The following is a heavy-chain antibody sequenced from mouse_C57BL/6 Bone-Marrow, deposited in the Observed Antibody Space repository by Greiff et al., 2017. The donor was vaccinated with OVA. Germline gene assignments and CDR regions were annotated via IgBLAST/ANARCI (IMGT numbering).Heavy chain of an antibody. CDR3: ARTGLYYYALDY. CDR2: ISAGGSYT. CDR1: GFTFSSYA. V-gene: IGHV5-4*03. J-gene: IGHJ4*01. D-gene: IGHD4-1*01. Sequence: EVKLMESGGGLVKPGGSLKLSCAASGFTFSSYAMSWVRQTPEKRLEWVATISAGGSYTYYPDNVKGRFTISRDNAKNNLYLQMSHLKSEDTAMDYCARTGLYYYALDYWGQGTSVTVSS.